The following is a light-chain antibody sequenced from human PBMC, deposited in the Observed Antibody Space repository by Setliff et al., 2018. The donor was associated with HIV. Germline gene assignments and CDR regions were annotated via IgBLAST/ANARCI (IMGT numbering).Light chain of an antibody. V-gene: IGLV1-44*01. J-gene: IGLJ2*01. Sequence: QSVLTQPPSASGTPGQRVTISCSGGTSNIGTNTVNWYQQFPGTAPKLLIFKNNQRPSGVSDRFSGSKSGTSASLAISGLQAEDEADYYRAAWDDSRNGPVFGGGTKVTVL. CDR2: KNN. CDR1: TSNIGTNT. CDR3: AAWDDSRNGPV.